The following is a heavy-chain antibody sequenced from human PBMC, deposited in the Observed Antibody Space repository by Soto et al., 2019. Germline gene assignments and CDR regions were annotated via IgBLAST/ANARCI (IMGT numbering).Heavy chain of an antibody. Sequence: GGSLRLSCAASGFTFSSYAMSWVRQAPGKGLEWVSAISGNSGSTYYADSVKGRFTISRDNSKNTLYLQMNSLRAEDTAVYYCAKAVERWLQSNLDYCGQRPLVTVSS. CDR1: GFTFSSYA. V-gene: IGHV3-23*01. CDR2: ISGNSGST. D-gene: IGHD1-1*01. CDR3: AKAVERWLQSNLDY. J-gene: IGHJ4*02.